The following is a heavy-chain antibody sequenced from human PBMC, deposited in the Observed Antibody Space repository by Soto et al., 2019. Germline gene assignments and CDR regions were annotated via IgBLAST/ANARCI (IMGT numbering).Heavy chain of an antibody. CDR1: GYTFTSYA. CDR2: INAGNGNT. CDR3: ARAPGGPGGPGDY. Sequence: QVQLVQSGAEVKKPGASVKVSCKASGYTFTSYAMHWVRQAPGQRLEWMGWINAGNGNTKYSQKFQGRVTITRDTSASTAYVELSSLRSEDTAVYYCARAPGGPGGPGDYWGQGTLVTVSS. V-gene: IGHV1-3*01. D-gene: IGHD2-15*01. J-gene: IGHJ4*02.